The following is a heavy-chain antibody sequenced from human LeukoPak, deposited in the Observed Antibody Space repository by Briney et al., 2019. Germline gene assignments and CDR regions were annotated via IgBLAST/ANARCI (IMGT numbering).Heavy chain of an antibody. Sequence: ASVKVSCKASGYTFTSYDINWVRQATGQGLEWMGWMNPNSGNTGYAQKFQGRVTMTRNTSISTAYMELSSLRSEDTAVYYCARGLYGPGSYFRYNWFDPWGQGTLVTASS. V-gene: IGHV1-8*01. D-gene: IGHD3-10*01. CDR1: GYTFTSYD. CDR3: ARGLYGPGSYFRYNWFDP. CDR2: MNPNSGNT. J-gene: IGHJ5*02.